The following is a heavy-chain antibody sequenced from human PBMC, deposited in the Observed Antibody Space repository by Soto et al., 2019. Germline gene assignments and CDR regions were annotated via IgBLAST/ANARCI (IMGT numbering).Heavy chain of an antibody. D-gene: IGHD6-19*01. Sequence: GGSLRLSCAASGFTFSSYAMSWVRQAPGKGLEWVSAISGSGGSTYYADSVKGRFTISRENSKNTLYLQMNSLRAEDTAVYYCAKAREQWLVFDYWGQGTLVTVSS. J-gene: IGHJ4*02. V-gene: IGHV3-23*01. CDR2: ISGSGGST. CDR3: AKAREQWLVFDY. CDR1: GFTFSSYA.